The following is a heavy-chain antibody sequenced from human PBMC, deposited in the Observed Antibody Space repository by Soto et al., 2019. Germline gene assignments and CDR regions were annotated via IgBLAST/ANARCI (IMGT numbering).Heavy chain of an antibody. J-gene: IGHJ5*02. CDR3: ARRVVPDVIVWVAEAIWFGP. CDR2: ISYSGTT. V-gene: IGHV4-4*02. D-gene: IGHD2-2*01. Sequence: PGGSLRLSCAASGFIFSRYWMHWVRQAPGKGLEWIASISYSGTTNSNPSLKSQVTLSVDTSKNRFSLRLTSVTAMDTAVYYCARRVVPDVIVWVAEAIWFGPWGQGTLVTVS. CDR1: GFIFSRYW.